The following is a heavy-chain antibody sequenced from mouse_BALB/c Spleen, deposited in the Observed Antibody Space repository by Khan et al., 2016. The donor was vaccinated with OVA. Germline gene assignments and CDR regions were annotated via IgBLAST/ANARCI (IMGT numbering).Heavy chain of an antibody. V-gene: IGHV2-6-4*01. J-gene: IGHJ4*01. CDR1: GFSLSSYN. Sequence: QVQLKQSGPGLVAPSQSLSITCTVSGFSLSSYNINWVRQPPGKGLEWLGMLWGGGGTDYNSPLKSRLSIRKDNSKSQAFLKMNSLQTDDTAMYYCARGYYRYDDYYAMDYWGQGTSVTVSS. CDR2: LWGGGGT. D-gene: IGHD2-14*01. CDR3: ARGYYRYDDYYAMDY.